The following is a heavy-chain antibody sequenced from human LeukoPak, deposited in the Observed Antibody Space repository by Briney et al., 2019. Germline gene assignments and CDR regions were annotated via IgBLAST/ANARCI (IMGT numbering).Heavy chain of an antibody. Sequence: PGGSLRLSCAASGFSFSTYAMHWVRQAPGKGLEWVSVISDVGKYKYYADSVKGRFTISRDNSKNTLYLQMNSLRAEDTAVYYCAKENVVVVTGDYYMDVWGKGTTVTVSS. J-gene: IGHJ6*03. D-gene: IGHD2-21*02. CDR2: ISDVGKYK. V-gene: IGHV3-30*04. CDR3: AKENVVVVTGDYYMDV. CDR1: GFSFSTYA.